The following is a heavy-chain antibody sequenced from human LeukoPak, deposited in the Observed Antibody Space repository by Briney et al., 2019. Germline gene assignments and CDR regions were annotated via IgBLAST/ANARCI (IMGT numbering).Heavy chain of an antibody. V-gene: IGHV1-46*01. J-gene: IGHJ4*02. CDR2: INPSGGST. D-gene: IGHD6-13*01. CDR1: GYTFASYY. Sequence: ASVKVSCKASGYTFASYYMHWVRQAPGQGLEWMGIINPSGGSTSYAQKFQGRVTMTRDTSTSTVYMELSSLRSEDTAVYYCARDREGYGPFDYWGQGTLVTVSS. CDR3: ARDREGYGPFDY.